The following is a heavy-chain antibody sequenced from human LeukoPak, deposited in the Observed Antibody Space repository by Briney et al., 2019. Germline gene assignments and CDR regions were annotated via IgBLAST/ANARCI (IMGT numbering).Heavy chain of an antibody. CDR1: GFTFSSYA. J-gene: IGHJ4*02. CDR2: IRQDGSDK. D-gene: IGHD5-12*01. V-gene: IGHV3-7*01. CDR3: AXXXXXXNGXDSYDF. Sequence: GGSLRLSCAASGFTFSSYAMSWVRQAPGKGLEWVANIRQDGSDKYYVDSVKGRFTISRDNAKNSLYLQMNSLRAEDTAVYYXAXXXXXXNGXDSYDFWGQGTLVTVST.